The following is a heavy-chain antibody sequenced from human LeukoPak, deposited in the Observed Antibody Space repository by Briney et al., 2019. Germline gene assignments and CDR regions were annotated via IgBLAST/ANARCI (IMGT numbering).Heavy chain of an antibody. CDR1: GFTFSGSA. J-gene: IGHJ4*02. Sequence: GGSLRLSCATSGFTFSGSALHWVRQASGKGLEWLGRIRSKANTYATSYAASVKGRFTISRDNAENTLYLQMNSLKPEDTAVYYCASRIPYESSSYWGQGTLVTVSS. V-gene: IGHV3-73*01. CDR3: ASRIPYESSSY. CDR2: IRSKANTYAT. D-gene: IGHD3-22*01.